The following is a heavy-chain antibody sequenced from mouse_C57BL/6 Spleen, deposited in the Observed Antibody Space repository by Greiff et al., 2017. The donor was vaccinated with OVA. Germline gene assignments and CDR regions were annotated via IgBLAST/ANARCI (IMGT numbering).Heavy chain of an antibody. CDR3: ARDGRGAMDY. CDR1: GFSLTSYG. D-gene: IGHD2-3*01. Sequence: VQLKESGPGLVQPSQSLSITCTVSGFSLTSYGVHWVRQSPGKGLEWLRVIWSGGSTDYNAAFISRLSISKDNSKSQVFFKMNSLQADDTAIYYCARDGRGAMDYWGQGTSVTVSS. CDR2: IWSGGST. V-gene: IGHV2-2*01. J-gene: IGHJ4*01.